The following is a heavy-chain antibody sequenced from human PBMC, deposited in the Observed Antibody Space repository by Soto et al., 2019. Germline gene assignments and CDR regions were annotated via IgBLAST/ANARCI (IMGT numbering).Heavy chain of an antibody. Sequence: ASVEVSCKASGYTFTSYDINWVRQATGQGLEWMGWMNPNSGNTGYAQKFQGRVTMTRDMSISTAYMELRRLTSDDTAVYYCARVRTYYDSSGSLDYWGQGTLVTVSS. J-gene: IGHJ4*02. D-gene: IGHD3-22*01. V-gene: IGHV1-8*01. CDR1: GYTFTSYD. CDR3: ARVRTYYDSSGSLDY. CDR2: MNPNSGNT.